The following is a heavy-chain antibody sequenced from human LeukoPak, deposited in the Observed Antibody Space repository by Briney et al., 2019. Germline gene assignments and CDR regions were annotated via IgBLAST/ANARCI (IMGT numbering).Heavy chain of an antibody. CDR1: GFTVSSNY. J-gene: IGHJ4*02. CDR2: IYSGGST. Sequence: PGGSLRLSCAASGFTVSSNYMSWVRQAPGKGLEWVSVIYSGGSTYYADSVKGRFTISRDNSKNTLYLQMGSLRAEDMAVYYCARVLRDASGYYDYWGQGTLVTVSS. V-gene: IGHV3-66*02. D-gene: IGHD3-22*01. CDR3: ARVLRDASGYYDY.